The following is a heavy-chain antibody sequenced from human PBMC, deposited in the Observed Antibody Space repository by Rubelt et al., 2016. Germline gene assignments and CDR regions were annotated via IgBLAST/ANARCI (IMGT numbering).Heavy chain of an antibody. J-gene: IGHJ3*02. D-gene: IGHD3-22*01. V-gene: IGHV4-39*01. CDR3: ARGELIVVAHDAFDI. Sequence: QLQLQESGPGLVKPSETLSLTCTVSGGSISSSSYYWGWIRQPPGKGLEWIGSIYYSGSTYYNPSLKSRATISVDTSTNQCSWKLGSVTAADTAVYYCARGELIVVAHDAFDIWGQGTMVTVSS. CDR2: IYYSGST. CDR1: GGSISSSSYY.